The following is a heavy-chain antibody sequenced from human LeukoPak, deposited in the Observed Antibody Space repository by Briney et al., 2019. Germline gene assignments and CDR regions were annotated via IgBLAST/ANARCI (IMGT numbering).Heavy chain of an antibody. CDR1: GGSISSGSYY. V-gene: IGHV4-61*02. J-gene: IGHJ5*02. CDR3: ARGTRITIFGNPLRLNWFDP. Sequence: SETLSLTCTVSGGSISSGSYYWSWIRQPAGKGLEWIGRIYTSGSTNYNPSLKSRVTISVDTSKNQFSLKLSSVTAADTAVYYCARGTRITIFGNPLRLNWFDPWGQGTLVTVSS. D-gene: IGHD3-3*01. CDR2: IYTSGST.